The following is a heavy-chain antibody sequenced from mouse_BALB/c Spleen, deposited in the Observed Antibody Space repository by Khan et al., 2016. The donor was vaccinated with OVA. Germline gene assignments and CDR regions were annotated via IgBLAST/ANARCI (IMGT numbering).Heavy chain of an antibody. CDR2: ITSGGSYT. Sequence: EVELVESGGGLVKPGGSLRLSCEASGFTFSSYPMSWVRQTPEKRLEWVATITSGGSYTYYPDSVQGRFTISRDNAKNTLYPQMSSLKSEDTAIYYCTRDRNYYGSSFYFDYWGQGTTLTVSS. J-gene: IGHJ2*01. V-gene: IGHV5-6-4*01. D-gene: IGHD1-1*01. CDR1: GFTFSSYP. CDR3: TRDRNYYGSSFYFDY.